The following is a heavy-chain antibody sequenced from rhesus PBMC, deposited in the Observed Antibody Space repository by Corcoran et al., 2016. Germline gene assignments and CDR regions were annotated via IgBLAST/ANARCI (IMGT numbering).Heavy chain of an antibody. CDR1: GGSISSNY. D-gene: IGHD1-26*01. J-gene: IGHJ4*01. CDR3: ARQNNWNYVGYFDY. V-gene: IGHV4-173*01. CDR2: ISGSGGST. Sequence: QLQLQESGPGLVKPSETLSLTCAVSGGSISSNYWSWIRQPPGKGLAWIGRISGSGGSTDYNPSLKSRVTISKDTSKNQVALKLSAVTAADTAVYYCARQNNWNYVGYFDYWGQGVLVTVSS.